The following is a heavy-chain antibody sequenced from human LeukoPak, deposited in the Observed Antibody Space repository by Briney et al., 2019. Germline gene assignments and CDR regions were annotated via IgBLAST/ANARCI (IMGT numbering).Heavy chain of an antibody. CDR1: GGSISSYY. V-gene: IGHV4-59*01. CDR3: ARDDSYGSALTQGGGFDP. CDR2: IYYSGST. J-gene: IGHJ5*02. Sequence: SETLSLTCTVSGGSISSYYWSWIRQPPGKGLEWIGYIYYSGSTNYNPPLKSRVTISVDTSKNQFSLKLSSVTAADTAVYYCARDDSYGSALTQGGGFDPWGQGTLVTVSS. D-gene: IGHD3-10*01.